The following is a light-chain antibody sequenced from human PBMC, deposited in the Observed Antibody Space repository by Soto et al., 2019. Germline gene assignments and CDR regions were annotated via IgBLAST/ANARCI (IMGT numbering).Light chain of an antibody. V-gene: IGKV3-15*01. Sequence: IVWTRSPPTLSLSPRARATXSCRASQTIYSNLAWYLQRPSQPSKVLIYRPSARAPSIRTNFSCGWSGPEFNLTISSMRAKDFTVFYCKQYNSAAPFTFGQGTPLEI. CDR2: RPS. CDR1: QTIYSN. J-gene: IGKJ5*01. CDR3: KQYNSAAPFT.